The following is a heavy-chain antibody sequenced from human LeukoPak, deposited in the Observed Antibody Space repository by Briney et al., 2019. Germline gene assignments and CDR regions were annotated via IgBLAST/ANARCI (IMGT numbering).Heavy chain of an antibody. J-gene: IGHJ5*02. CDR2: IGTAGDT. V-gene: IGHV3-13*01. CDR1: GFTFSSYD. D-gene: IGHD1-26*01. Sequence: GGSLRLSCAASGFTFSSYDMHWVRQATGKGLEWVSAIGTAGDTYYPGSVKGRFTISRENAKNSLYLQMNSLRAEDTAVYYCAKAPGKSLLLDPWGQGTLVTVSS. CDR3: AKAPGKSLLLDP.